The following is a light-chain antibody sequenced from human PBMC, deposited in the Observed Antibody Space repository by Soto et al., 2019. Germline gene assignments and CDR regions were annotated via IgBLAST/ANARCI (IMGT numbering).Light chain of an antibody. Sequence: QSVLTQPPSASGTPGQRVTISCSGSSSNIGRNTVNWYQQLPGTAPKLLIYGNNQRPSGVPDRFSGSKSGTSASLAISGLQSEDEADYDCAAWDDSLNGPVFGGGTKLTVL. J-gene: IGLJ3*02. CDR2: GNN. CDR1: SSNIGRNT. V-gene: IGLV1-44*01. CDR3: AAWDDSLNGPV.